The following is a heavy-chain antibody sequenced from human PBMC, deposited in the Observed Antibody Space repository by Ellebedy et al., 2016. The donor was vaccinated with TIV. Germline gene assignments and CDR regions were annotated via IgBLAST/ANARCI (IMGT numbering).Heavy chain of an antibody. Sequence: GESLKISXAASGFTFSSYAMHWVRQAPGKGLEWVAVISYDGSNKYYADSVKGRFTISRDNSDNTLFLQMNSLSAEDTAIYSCTKEERTGFGSSSYAFDVWGQGTLVTVSS. J-gene: IGHJ4*02. CDR3: TKEERTGFGSSSYAFDV. CDR1: GFTFSSYA. V-gene: IGHV3-30-3*01. CDR2: ISYDGSNK. D-gene: IGHD6-13*01.